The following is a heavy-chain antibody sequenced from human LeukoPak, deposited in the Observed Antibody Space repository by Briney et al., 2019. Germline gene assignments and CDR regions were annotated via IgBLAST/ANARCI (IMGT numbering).Heavy chain of an antibody. J-gene: IGHJ4*02. Sequence: PAETLSLTCTVSGGSIGWDYWSWIRQSAGKGLEWIGRIYKSGSTNYNPSFRSRVTMSVDTSKNQFSLNVTSVTAADTAVYYCAREEYFQDSNGYSYYFHSWGQGSLVTVSS. CDR2: IYKSGST. CDR3: AREEYFQDSNGYSYYFHS. V-gene: IGHV4-4*07. CDR1: GGSIGWDY. D-gene: IGHD3-22*01.